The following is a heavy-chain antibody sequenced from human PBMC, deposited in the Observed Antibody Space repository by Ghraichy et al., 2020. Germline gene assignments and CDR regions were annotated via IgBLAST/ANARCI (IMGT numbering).Heavy chain of an antibody. Sequence: GGSLRLSCAASGFTFSSYAMSWVRQAPGKGLEWVSAISGSGGSTYYADSVKGRFTISRDNSKNTLYLQMNSLRAEDTAVYYCAKDWSRGVILYYFDYWGQGTLVTVSS. CDR1: GFTFSSYA. CDR2: ISGSGGST. V-gene: IGHV3-23*01. J-gene: IGHJ4*02. D-gene: IGHD3-10*01. CDR3: AKDWSRGVILYYFDY.